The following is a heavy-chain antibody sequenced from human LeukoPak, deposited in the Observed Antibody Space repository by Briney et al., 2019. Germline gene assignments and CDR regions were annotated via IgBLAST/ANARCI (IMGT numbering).Heavy chain of an antibody. CDR3: ARVILRGRFDP. Sequence: SETLSLTCTVSGYSISSGCYWGWIRQPPGKGLEWIGIFYHSGTTYYNPSLRSRVTSSGDTSKNQIYLNMSSVPAGDTAVYYCARVILRGRFDPWGQGTLVTVSS. D-gene: IGHD2-21*01. CDR2: FYHSGTT. V-gene: IGHV4-38-2*02. J-gene: IGHJ5*02. CDR1: GYSISSGCY.